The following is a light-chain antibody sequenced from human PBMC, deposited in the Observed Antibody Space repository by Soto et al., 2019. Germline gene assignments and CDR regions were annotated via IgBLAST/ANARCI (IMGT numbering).Light chain of an antibody. CDR2: GAS. CDR1: QSVSSSF. V-gene: IGKV3-20*01. Sequence: EIVLTQSPGTLSLSPGEGATLSCRASQSVSSSFLAWYQQKPGQAPRLLIYGASSRATGIPDRFSGSGSGTDFTLTISRLEPEEFAVYYCQQYDSSPYTFGQGTKLEIK. CDR3: QQYDSSPYT. J-gene: IGKJ2*01.